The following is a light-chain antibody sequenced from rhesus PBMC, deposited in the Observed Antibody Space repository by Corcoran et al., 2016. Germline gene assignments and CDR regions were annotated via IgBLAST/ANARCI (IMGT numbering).Light chain of an antibody. V-gene: IGKV1-22*01. J-gene: IGKJ3*01. Sequence: DIQMTQSPSSLSASVGDTVTITCRASQSISSWLACYQQKPGKAPNLLIYKASRLQIGIPSRFSGSGSGTDCTFTITSLQSEDFATYYCQQYSSRPFTFGPGTKLDIK. CDR1: QSISSW. CDR2: KAS. CDR3: QQYSSRPFT.